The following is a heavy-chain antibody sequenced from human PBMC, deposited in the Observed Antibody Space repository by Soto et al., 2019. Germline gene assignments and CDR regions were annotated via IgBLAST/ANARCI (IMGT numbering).Heavy chain of an antibody. CDR2: ISWNSGSI. V-gene: IGHV3-9*01. J-gene: IGHJ4*02. Sequence: EVQLVESGGGLVQPGRSLRLSCAASGFIFDDYAMHWVRQAPGKGLEWVSGISWNSGSIGYADSVKGRFTISRDNAKNSLYLQMNSLRAEDTALYYCAKGGQLLVEGGGYWGQGTLVTVSS. CDR3: AKGGQLLVEGGGY. CDR1: GFIFDDYA. D-gene: IGHD2-2*01.